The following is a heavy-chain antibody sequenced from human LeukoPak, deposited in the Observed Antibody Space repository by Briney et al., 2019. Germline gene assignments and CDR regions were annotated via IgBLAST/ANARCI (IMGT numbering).Heavy chain of an antibody. CDR3: AREVGDRIAVAGIVQDYYFDY. Sequence: GGSLRLSCAASGFTFSSYSMNWVRQAPGKGLEWVSSISSSSSYIYYADSVKGRLTISRDNAKNSLYLQMNSLRAEDTAVYYCAREVGDRIAVAGIVQDYYFDYWGQGTLVTVSS. J-gene: IGHJ4*02. CDR1: GFTFSSYS. D-gene: IGHD6-19*01. V-gene: IGHV3-21*01. CDR2: ISSSSSYI.